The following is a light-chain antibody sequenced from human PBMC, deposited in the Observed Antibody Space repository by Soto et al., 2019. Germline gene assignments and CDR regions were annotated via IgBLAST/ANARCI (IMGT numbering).Light chain of an antibody. CDR3: QQYNTWPIT. J-gene: IGKJ5*01. Sequence: EIMMTQSPSTLSVSPGERATLSCRASQSVSSTLAWYQQKPGQAPRLLIYGASTRATGIPARFSGSGCGTEFTLTISSLQSADFAVYYCQQYNTWPITFGQGTRLEIK. CDR1: QSVSST. CDR2: GAS. V-gene: IGKV3-15*01.